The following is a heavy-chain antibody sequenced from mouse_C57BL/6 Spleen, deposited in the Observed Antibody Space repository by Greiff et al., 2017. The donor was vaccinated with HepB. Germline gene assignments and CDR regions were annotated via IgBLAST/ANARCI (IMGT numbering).Heavy chain of an antibody. CDR3: VRDGVSNWDYAMDY. J-gene: IGHJ4*01. V-gene: IGHV10-3*01. CDR2: IRSKSSNYAT. CDR1: GFTFNTYA. D-gene: IGHD4-1*02. Sequence: GGGLVQPKGSLTLSCAASGFTFNTYAMPWVRQAPGKGLEWVARIRSKSSNYATYYADSVKDRFTISRDDSQSMLYLQMNNLKTEDTAMYYCVRDGVSNWDYAMDYWGQGTSVTVSS.